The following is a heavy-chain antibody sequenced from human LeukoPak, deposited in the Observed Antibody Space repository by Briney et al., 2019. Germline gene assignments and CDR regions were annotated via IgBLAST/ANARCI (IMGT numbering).Heavy chain of an antibody. D-gene: IGHD3-10*01. Sequence: GESLTLSCAASGFTLSSNYMSWVRQAPGKGLEWVSVIYSSGSTYYADSVKGRFTISRDNTTNTLYLQMNSLRAADTAVYYCAKAGMYYYGSGSLPIWGQGTTVTVSS. CDR2: IYSSGST. V-gene: IGHV3-53*01. CDR3: AKAGMYYYGSGSLPI. CDR1: GFTLSSNY. J-gene: IGHJ6*02.